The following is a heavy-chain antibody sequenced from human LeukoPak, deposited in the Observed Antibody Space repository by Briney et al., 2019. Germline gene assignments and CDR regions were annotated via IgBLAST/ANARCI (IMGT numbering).Heavy chain of an antibody. D-gene: IGHD3-10*01. CDR1: GFTFSSYS. CDR2: ISSSSSYI. CDR3: ARDLSDYGSGTYYFDY. Sequence: GGSLRLSCAASGFTFSSYSMNWVRQAPGKGLEWVSSISSSSSYIYYADSVKGRFTISRDNAKNSLYLQMNSLRAEDTAVYYCARDLSDYGSGTYYFDYWGQGTLVTVSS. V-gene: IGHV3-21*01. J-gene: IGHJ4*02.